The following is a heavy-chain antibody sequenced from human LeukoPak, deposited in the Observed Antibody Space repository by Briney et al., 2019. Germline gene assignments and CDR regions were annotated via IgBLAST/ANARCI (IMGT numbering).Heavy chain of an antibody. D-gene: IGHD1-26*01. V-gene: IGHV3-30*03. J-gene: IGHJ4*02. CDR2: ISYDGSET. Sequence: GGSLRLSCAASGFTFRSPGIHWVRQAPGKGLECVALISYDGSETYYVDSVRGRFTISRDNSKDTVDLHMSSLRADDTAVYYCARSREWELLSSFDSWGQGTLVTVSS. CDR3: ARSREWELLSSFDS. CDR1: GFTFRSPG.